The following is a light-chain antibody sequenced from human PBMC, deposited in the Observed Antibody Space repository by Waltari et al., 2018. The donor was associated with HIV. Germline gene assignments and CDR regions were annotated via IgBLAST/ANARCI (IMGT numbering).Light chain of an antibody. CDR2: DTS. Sequence: DIQMTQFPSSLSASVGDTITITCRASQSISTFLIWYQQIPGKAPKLLIYDTSTLQGDVPSRFSGSGSGTDCTLTVSSLQPEDFATYYCQQSYRAPYTFGQGT. V-gene: IGKV1-39*01. CDR3: QQSYRAPYT. CDR1: QSISTF. J-gene: IGKJ2*01.